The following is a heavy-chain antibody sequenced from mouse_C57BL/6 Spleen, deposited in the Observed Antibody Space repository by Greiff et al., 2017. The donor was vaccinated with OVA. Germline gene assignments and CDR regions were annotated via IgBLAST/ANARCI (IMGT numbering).Heavy chain of an antibody. CDR1: GYSFTGYW. D-gene: IGHD2-14*01. CDR2: INPSDGYT. V-gene: IGHV1-59*01. CDR3: ARGGALLEAKCDD. J-gene: IGHJ2*01. Sequence: QVQLQQPGSELVRPGASVKLSCKASGYSFTGYWMHWVKQRHGHSLEWIGVINPSDGYTNYNQKFKGKATLTVDTSSSTAYMQLSSLTSEDSAVYDCARGGALLEAKCDDWGQGTTLTVSS.